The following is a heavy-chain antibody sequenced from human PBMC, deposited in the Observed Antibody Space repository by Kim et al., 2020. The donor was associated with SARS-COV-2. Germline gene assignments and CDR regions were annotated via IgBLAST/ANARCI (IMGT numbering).Heavy chain of an antibody. CDR3: ARSPVQQYNWFDP. D-gene: IGHD6-13*01. V-gene: IGHV3-30*04. CDR2: ISYDGSNK. J-gene: IGHJ5*02. Sequence: GGSLRLSCAASGFTFSSYAMHWVRQAPGKGLEWVAVISYDGSNKYYADSVKGRFTISRDNSKNTLYLQMNSLRAEDTAVYYCARSPVQQYNWFDPWGQGTLVTVSS. CDR1: GFTFSSYA.